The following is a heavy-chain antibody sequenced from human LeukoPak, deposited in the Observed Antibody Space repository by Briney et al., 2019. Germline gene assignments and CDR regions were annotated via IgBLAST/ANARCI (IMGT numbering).Heavy chain of an antibody. Sequence: SVKVSCKASGGTFSSYAISWVRQAPGQGLEWMGRIIPILGIANYAQKFQGRVTITADKSTSTAYMELSSLRSEDTAVYYCATARIIAAAGTREYYFDYWGQGTLVTVSS. V-gene: IGHV1-69*04. CDR3: ATARIIAAAGTREYYFDY. J-gene: IGHJ4*02. CDR2: IIPILGIA. CDR1: GGTFSSYA. D-gene: IGHD6-13*01.